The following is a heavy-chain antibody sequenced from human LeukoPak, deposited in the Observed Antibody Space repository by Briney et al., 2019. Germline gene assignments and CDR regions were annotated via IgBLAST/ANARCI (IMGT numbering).Heavy chain of an antibody. V-gene: IGHV3-23*01. CDR1: GFTFSSFG. D-gene: IGHD5-12*01. Sequence: GGSLRLSCAASGFTFSSFGMGWVRQAPGKSLEWVSTFGISGSTYFADSVKGRFTISRDTSKNTLYLQMNSLRAEDTAVYYCARGISGYEWYAFDIWGQGTMVTVSS. J-gene: IGHJ3*02. CDR2: FGISGST. CDR3: ARGISGYEWYAFDI.